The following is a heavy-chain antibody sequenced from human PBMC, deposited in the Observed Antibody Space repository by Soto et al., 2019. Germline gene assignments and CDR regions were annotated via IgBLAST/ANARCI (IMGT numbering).Heavy chain of an antibody. CDR2: ISSSSSYI. D-gene: IGHD4-17*01. V-gene: IGHV3-21*01. Sequence: GGPLSLSRAASGFTFSSYSLNWVRQAQGKGLEWVSSISSSSSYIYYADAVKGRFTISRDNSKNTLYLQMNSLRAEDTAVYYCAKDISGYGDFDYWGQGTLVTVSS. CDR3: AKDISGYGDFDY. CDR1: GFTFSSYS. J-gene: IGHJ4*02.